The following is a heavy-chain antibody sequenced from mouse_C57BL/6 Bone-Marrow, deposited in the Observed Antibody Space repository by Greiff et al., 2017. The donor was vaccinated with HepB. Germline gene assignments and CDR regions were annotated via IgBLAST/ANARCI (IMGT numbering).Heavy chain of an antibody. J-gene: IGHJ1*03. Sequence: VQLQQSVHELVKPGASLKLSCKASGYTFTSYWMLWVKQRPGQGLEWIGMIHPNSGSTNYNEKFKSKATLTVDKSSSTAYMQLSSLTSEDSAVYYCSSPSSHYCDFCYFDVWGTGATVTVSS. CDR1: GYTFTSYW. CDR2: IHPNSGST. D-gene: IGHD2-4*01. V-gene: IGHV1-64*01. CDR3: SSPSSHYCDFCYFDV.